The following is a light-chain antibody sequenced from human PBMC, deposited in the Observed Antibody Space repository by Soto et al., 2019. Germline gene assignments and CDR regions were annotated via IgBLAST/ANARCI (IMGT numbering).Light chain of an antibody. CDR1: SSDVGGYNY. J-gene: IGLJ1*01. Sequence: QSVLTQPASVSGSPGQSITISCTGTSSDVGGYNYVSWYQQHTGKAPKFMIYEVSKRPSGVSNRFSGSKSGNTASLTISGLQPEDEADYYCSSYATSSPDVFGTGTKLTVL. CDR2: EVS. V-gene: IGLV2-14*01. CDR3: SSYATSSPDV.